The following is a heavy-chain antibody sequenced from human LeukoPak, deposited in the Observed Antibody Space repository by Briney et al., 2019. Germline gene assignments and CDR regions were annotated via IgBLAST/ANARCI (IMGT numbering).Heavy chain of an antibody. D-gene: IGHD4-17*01. V-gene: IGHV1-18*01. J-gene: IGHJ4*02. CDR1: VSTFTIYT. Sequence: ASVTVSFTSSVSTFTIYTISWGRQAPGQGQEWMGWITTYNGKTNNAQKLQGRGTITTDTTTRTAYMHLRGLRSDHTAVYYCARGYDYGDYVGDFDYWGQGTLVTVS. CDR3: ARGYDYGDYVGDFDY. CDR2: ITTYNGKT.